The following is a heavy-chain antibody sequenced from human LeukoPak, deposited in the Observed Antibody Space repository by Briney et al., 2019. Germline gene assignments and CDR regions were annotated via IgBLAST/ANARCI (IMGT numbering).Heavy chain of an antibody. V-gene: IGHV4-59*08. J-gene: IGHJ6*02. CDR1: GGSISGHY. D-gene: IGHD6-19*01. CDR2: IYYTGNT. CDR3: ARRSIAMAGVYGLDV. Sequence: SETLSLICTVSGGSISGHYWSWIRQPPGKGLEWIGYIYYTGNTNYNASLKSRVTISVDTSKNQFSLKLSSVTAADTAVYYCARRSIAMAGVYGLDVWGQGTTVTVSS.